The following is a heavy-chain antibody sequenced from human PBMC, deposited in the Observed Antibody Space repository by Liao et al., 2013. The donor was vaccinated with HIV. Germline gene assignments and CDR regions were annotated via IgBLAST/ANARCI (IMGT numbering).Heavy chain of an antibody. Sequence: QVQLQESGPGLVKPSQTLSLTCSVSGGSISSGSYYWSWIRQPAGKGLEWIGRIYGTGTTNYNPSLKSRVTISVDTSKNQFSLKLSSVTAADTAVYYCATQWGNGYDPFDDWGRGSPGHRLV. D-gene: IGHD3-22*01. CDR2: IYGTGTT. J-gene: IGHJ4*02. CDR1: GGSISSGSYY. CDR3: ATQWGNGYDPFDD. V-gene: IGHV4-61*02.